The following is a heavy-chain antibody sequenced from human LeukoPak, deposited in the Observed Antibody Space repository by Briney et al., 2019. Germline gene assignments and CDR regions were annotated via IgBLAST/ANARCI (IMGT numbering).Heavy chain of an antibody. D-gene: IGHD2-21*02. CDR3: ARGAYCGGDCYSGAVAHY. CDR1: EFTFSSYS. J-gene: IGHJ4*02. CDR2: ISSSSSYI. V-gene: IGHV3-21*01. Sequence: GGSLRLSCAASEFTFSSYSMNWVRQAPGKGLEWVSSISSSSSYIYYADSVKGRFTISRDNAKNSLYLQMNSLRAEDTAVYYCARGAYCGGDCYSGAVAHYWGQGTLVTVSS.